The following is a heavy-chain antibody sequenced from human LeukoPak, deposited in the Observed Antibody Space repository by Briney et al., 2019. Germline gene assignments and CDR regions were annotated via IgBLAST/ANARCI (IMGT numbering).Heavy chain of an antibody. V-gene: IGHV1-18*01. CDR2: ISAYNGNT. Sequence: GASVKVSCKASGYTFTSYGISWVRQAPGQGLEWMGWISAYNGNTNYAQKLQGRVTMTTDTSTSTAYMELRSLRSDDTAVYYCARTDIVVVVAATMYNWFDPWGQGTLVTVSS. D-gene: IGHD2-15*01. CDR3: ARTDIVVVVAATMYNWFDP. J-gene: IGHJ5*02. CDR1: GYTFTSYG.